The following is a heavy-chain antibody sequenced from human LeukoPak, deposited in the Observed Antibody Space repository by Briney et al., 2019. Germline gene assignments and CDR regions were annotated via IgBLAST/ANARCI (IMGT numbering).Heavy chain of an antibody. J-gene: IGHJ3*02. CDR2: INHSGST. V-gene: IGHV4-34*01. CDR1: GGSFSGYY. Sequence: SETLSLTCAVYGGSFSGYYWSWIRQPPGKGLEWIGEINHSGSTNYNPSLKSRVTISVDTSKNQFSLKLSSVTAADTAVYYCARRPLIAAAGDDAFDIWGQGTMVTVS. CDR3: ARRPLIAAAGDDAFDI. D-gene: IGHD6-13*01.